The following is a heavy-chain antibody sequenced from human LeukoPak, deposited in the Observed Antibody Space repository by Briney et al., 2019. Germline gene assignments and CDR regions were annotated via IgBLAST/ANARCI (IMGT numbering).Heavy chain of an antibody. D-gene: IGHD2-15*01. Sequence: GGSLRLSCAASGFTLSSNWMHWVRQAPGKGLVWVSRINSDGSSPTYADSVKGRFTISRDNAKNTLSLQMNSLRAEDTAVYYCARGPMPVEYYFDYWGQGTLVTVSS. CDR3: ARGPMPVEYYFDY. CDR2: INSDGSSP. J-gene: IGHJ4*02. CDR1: GFTLSSNW. V-gene: IGHV3-74*01.